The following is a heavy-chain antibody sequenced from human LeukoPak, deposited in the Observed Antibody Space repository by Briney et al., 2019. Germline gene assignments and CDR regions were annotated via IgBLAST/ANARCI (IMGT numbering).Heavy chain of an antibody. D-gene: IGHD1-1*01. CDR3: ARAAGSNNWYFDY. J-gene: IGHJ4*02. V-gene: IGHV3-20*04. CDR1: GFTFDDYG. CDR2: VNWDGRST. Sequence: PGGSLRLSCAASGFTFDDYGMSWVRQVPGKGLEWVSGVNWDGRSTGYADSVKGRFTISRDNAKNSLYLQMNSLRVEDTALYYCARAAGSNNWYFDYWGQGTLVIVSS.